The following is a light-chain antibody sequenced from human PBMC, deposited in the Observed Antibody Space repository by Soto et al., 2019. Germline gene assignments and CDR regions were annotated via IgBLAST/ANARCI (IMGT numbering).Light chain of an antibody. CDR3: QQFNSYPIT. Sequence: DIRMTQSPATLSASFGDRVTITCRASQSISNWLAWHQQKQGKAPQLLICEASSLESGVPSRFSGSGYGTEFNLTIGGLQTDDFATYYCQQFNSYPITFGQGTRLEIK. V-gene: IGKV1-5*01. CDR1: QSISNW. J-gene: IGKJ5*01. CDR2: EAS.